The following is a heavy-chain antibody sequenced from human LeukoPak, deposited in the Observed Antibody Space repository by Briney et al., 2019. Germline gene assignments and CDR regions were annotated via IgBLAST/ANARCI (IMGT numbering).Heavy chain of an antibody. J-gene: IGHJ3*02. CDR1: GFTFDDYG. Sequence: PGGSLRLSXAASGFTFDDYGMSWVRQAPGKGLEWVSGINWNGGSTCYADSVKGRFTISRDNAKNSLYLQMNSLRAEDTALYYCARDLRHPDAFDIWGQGTMVTVSS. CDR3: ARDLRHPDAFDI. CDR2: INWNGGST. D-gene: IGHD6-25*01. V-gene: IGHV3-20*04.